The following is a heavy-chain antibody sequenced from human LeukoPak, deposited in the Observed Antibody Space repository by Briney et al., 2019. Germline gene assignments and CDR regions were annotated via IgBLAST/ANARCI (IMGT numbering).Heavy chain of an antibody. J-gene: IGHJ3*02. CDR3: AREGVAAAGTYDAFDI. D-gene: IGHD6-13*01. CDR1: GFTFSSYE. V-gene: IGHV3-48*03. CDR2: ISSSGSTI. Sequence: PGGSLRLSCAASGFTFSSYEMNWVRQAPGKGLEWVSYISSSGSTIYYADSVKGQFTISRDNAKNSLYLQMNSLRAEDTAVYYCAREGVAAAGTYDAFDIWGQGTMVTVSS.